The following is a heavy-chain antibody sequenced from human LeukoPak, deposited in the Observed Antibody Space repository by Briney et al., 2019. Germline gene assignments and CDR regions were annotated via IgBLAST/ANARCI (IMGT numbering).Heavy chain of an antibody. D-gene: IGHD6-19*01. CDR3: ARAIAVAGTYYFDY. CDR1: GGTFSIYA. J-gene: IGHJ4*02. Sequence: EASVTVSFKASGGTFSIYAISWVRQAPGQGLEWMGGIIPIFGTANYAQKFQGRVTITADESTSTAYMELSSLRSEDTAVYYCARAIAVAGTYYFDYWGQGTLVTVSS. V-gene: IGHV1-69*13. CDR2: IIPIFGTA.